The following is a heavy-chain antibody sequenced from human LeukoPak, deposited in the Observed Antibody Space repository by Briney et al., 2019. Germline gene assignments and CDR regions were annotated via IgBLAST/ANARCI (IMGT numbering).Heavy chain of an antibody. J-gene: IGHJ6*03. V-gene: IGHV3-23*01. CDR3: AKGTITYSYYYMEV. Sequence: HSGGSLRLSCAASGFTFSTYAMSWVRQAPGKGLEWVSGISGSGTTRNHADAVKGRLTISRDNSKNTLYLQMNSLRVEDTAVYFCAKGTITYSYYYMEVWGKGTTVTVSS. D-gene: IGHD1-20*01. CDR2: ISGSGTTR. CDR1: GFTFSTYA.